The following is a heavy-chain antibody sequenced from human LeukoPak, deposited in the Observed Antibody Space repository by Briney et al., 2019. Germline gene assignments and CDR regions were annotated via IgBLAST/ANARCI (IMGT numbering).Heavy chain of an antibody. CDR2: IIPIFGIA. D-gene: IGHD6-19*01. V-gene: IGHV1-69*04. CDR3: AEIAVAGSGEHDY. J-gene: IGHJ4*02. Sequence: SVKVSCKASGGTFNSYAISWVRQAPGQGLEWMGRIIPIFGIANYAREFQGRVTITADKSTSTAYMELSSLRSEDTAVYYCAEIAVAGSGEHDYWGQGTLVTVSS. CDR1: GGTFNSYA.